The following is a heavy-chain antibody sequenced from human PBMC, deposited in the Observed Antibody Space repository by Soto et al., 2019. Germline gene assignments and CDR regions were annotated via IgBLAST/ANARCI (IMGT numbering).Heavy chain of an antibody. CDR3: ARNRDTGVAGTSCWFGP. CDR1: GFTFSAYA. J-gene: IGHJ5*02. D-gene: IGHD6-19*01. CDR2: ITGIGSTT. V-gene: IGHV3-23*01. Sequence: LRLSCAASGFTFSAYAMSWVRQAPGKGLEWVSAITGIGSTTYYADSVKGRFTISRDNSKNTLFLQMNSLRAEDTAIYYCARNRDTGVAGTSCWFGPWGQGTLVTVSS.